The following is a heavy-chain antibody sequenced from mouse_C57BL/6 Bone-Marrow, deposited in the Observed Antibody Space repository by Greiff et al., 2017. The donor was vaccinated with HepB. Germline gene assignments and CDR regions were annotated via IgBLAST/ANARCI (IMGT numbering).Heavy chain of an antibody. D-gene: IGHD2-3*01. Sequence: EVKLVESGGDLVKPGGSLKLSCAASGFTFSSYGMSWVRQTPDKRLEWVATISSGGSYTYYPDSVKGRFTISRDNAKNTLYLQMSSLKSEDTAMYYCARRRDGYYYFDYWGQGTTLTVSS. CDR3: ARRRDGYYYFDY. V-gene: IGHV5-6*02. J-gene: IGHJ2*01. CDR1: GFTFSSYG. CDR2: ISSGGSYT.